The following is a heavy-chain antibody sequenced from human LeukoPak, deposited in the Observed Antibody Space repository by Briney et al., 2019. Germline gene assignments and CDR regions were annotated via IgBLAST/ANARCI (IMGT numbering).Heavy chain of an antibody. J-gene: IGHJ4*02. CDR3: AREPWYYDILTGSTGVWYFDY. CDR2: ISAYNGNT. V-gene: IGHV1-18*01. D-gene: IGHD3-9*01. CDR1: GYTFTSYG. Sequence: ASVKVSCKASGYTFTSYGISWVRQAPGQGLEWMGWISAYNGNTNYAQKLQGRVTMTTDTSTSTAYMELRSLRSDDTAVYDCAREPWYYDILTGSTGVWYFDYWGQGTLVTVSS.